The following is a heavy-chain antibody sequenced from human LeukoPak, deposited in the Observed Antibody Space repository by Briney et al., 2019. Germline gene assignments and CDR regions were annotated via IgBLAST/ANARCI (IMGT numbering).Heavy chain of an antibody. V-gene: IGHV3-30*03. CDR1: GFTFSSYG. D-gene: IGHD5-12*01. Sequence: GGSLRLSCAASGFTFSSYGMHWVRQAPGKGLEWVAVISYDGSNKYYADSVKGRFTISRDNSKNTLYLQMNSLRAEDTAVYYCARAVPRGYSGYDYIDPWGQGTLVTVSS. CDR2: ISYDGSNK. CDR3: ARAVPRGYSGYDYIDP. J-gene: IGHJ5*02.